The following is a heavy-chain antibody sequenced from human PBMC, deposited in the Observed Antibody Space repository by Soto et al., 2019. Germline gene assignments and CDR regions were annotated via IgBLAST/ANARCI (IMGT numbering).Heavy chain of an antibody. Sequence: SVKVSCKASGGTFSSYTISWVRQAPGQGLEWMGRIIPILGIANYAQKFQGRVTITADKSTSTAYMELSSLRSEDTAVYYCASGAIHDYDFWSGYSWFDPWGQGTLVTVSS. CDR3: ASGAIHDYDFWSGYSWFDP. CDR1: GGTFSSYT. D-gene: IGHD3-3*01. CDR2: IIPILGIA. J-gene: IGHJ5*02. V-gene: IGHV1-69*02.